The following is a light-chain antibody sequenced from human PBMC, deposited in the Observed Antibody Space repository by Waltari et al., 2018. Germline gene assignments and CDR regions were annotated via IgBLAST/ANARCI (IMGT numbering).Light chain of an antibody. CDR1: ISDVGTYNL. CDR2: EVS. V-gene: IGLV2-23*02. Sequence: QSALTQPASVSGSPGQSITLSCTGTISDVGTYNLVSWYQHHPGKAPKLILYEVSERPSGVSNRFSGSKSGNTASLTISGLQAEDEADYYCCSYARYTSLVFGGGTRLTVL. J-gene: IGLJ3*02. CDR3: CSYARYTSLV.